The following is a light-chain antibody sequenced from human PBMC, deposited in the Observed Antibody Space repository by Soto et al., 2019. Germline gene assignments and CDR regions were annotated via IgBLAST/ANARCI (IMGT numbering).Light chain of an antibody. Sequence: EIGLTQSPGTLSLSPGERATLSCRASQRVGSKFLAWYQQKPGKDPRHLISGAFSRATGIPDRCSGSGSGTHITITISSLELEDFAVYYGQQYCNSLFGPGTKVDIK. CDR3: QQYCNSL. CDR2: GAF. J-gene: IGKJ3*01. V-gene: IGKV3-20*01. CDR1: QRVGSKF.